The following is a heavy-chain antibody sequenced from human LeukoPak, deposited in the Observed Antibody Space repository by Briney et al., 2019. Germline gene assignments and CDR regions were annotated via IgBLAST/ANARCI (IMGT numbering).Heavy chain of an antibody. J-gene: IGHJ4*02. D-gene: IGHD3-10*01. CDR3: ARGAPGFGEIPPRDY. V-gene: IGHV4-30-4*07. Sequence: SETLSLTCAVSGGSISSGGYSWSWIRQPPGKGLEWIGYIYYSGSTYYNPSLKSRVTISVDTSKNQFSLKLSSVTAADTAVYYCARGAPGFGEIPPRDYWGQGTLVTVSS. CDR2: IYYSGST. CDR1: GGSISSGGYS.